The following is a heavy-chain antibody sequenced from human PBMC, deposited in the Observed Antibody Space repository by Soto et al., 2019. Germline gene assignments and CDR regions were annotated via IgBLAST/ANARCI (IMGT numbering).Heavy chain of an antibody. Sequence: SETLSLTCAFSVGSFTSNNWWTWVRQPPGQGLEWIGEIYRTGSTNYNPSLKSRVTISLDKSENQFSLKVTSLTAADTAVYYCASRDKGTSVEYWGQGTLVLVSS. CDR2: IYRTGST. D-gene: IGHD1-7*01. J-gene: IGHJ4*02. CDR1: VGSFTSNNW. CDR3: ASRDKGTSVEY. V-gene: IGHV4-4*02.